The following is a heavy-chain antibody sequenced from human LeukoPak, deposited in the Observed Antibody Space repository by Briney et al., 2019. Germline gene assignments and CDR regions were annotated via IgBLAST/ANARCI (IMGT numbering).Heavy chain of an antibody. D-gene: IGHD2-21*01. V-gene: IGHV4-59*01. Sequence: SETLSLTCTVPGGSISSYYWSWIRQPPGKGLEWIGYIYYSGSTNYNPSLKSRVTISVDTSKNQFSLKLSSVTAADTAVYYCARIYCGGDCSIFDIWGQGTMVTVSS. CDR2: IYYSGST. J-gene: IGHJ3*02. CDR1: GGSISSYY. CDR3: ARIYCGGDCSIFDI.